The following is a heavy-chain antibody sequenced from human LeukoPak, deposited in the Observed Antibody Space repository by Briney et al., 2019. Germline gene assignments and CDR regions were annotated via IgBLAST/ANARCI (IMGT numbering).Heavy chain of an antibody. CDR3: ARVEAYCSRSSCHDY. Sequence: ASVKVSCKASGYTFTNYGVSWVRQAPGQGLEWMGWISAYNGNIDYAQKFKGRVTMTTDTSTSTAYMELRSLKSDDTAVYYCARVEAYCSRSSCHDYWGRGTLVTVS. D-gene: IGHD2-2*01. V-gene: IGHV1-18*01. CDR2: ISAYNGNI. J-gene: IGHJ4*02. CDR1: GYTFTNYG.